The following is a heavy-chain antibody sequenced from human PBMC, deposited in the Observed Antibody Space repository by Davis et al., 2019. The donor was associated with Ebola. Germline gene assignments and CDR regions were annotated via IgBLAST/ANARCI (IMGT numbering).Heavy chain of an antibody. CDR1: GFTFSTYS. CDR3: ARLTVTTSDPINY. Sequence: PGGSLRLSCAASGFTFSTYSMTWVRQAPGKGLEWISSISSSSSSIYYADSVKGRFTISRDNAKKALSLQMNSLRAEDTAVYYCARLTVTTSDPINYWGQGTRVTVSS. CDR2: ISSSSSSI. J-gene: IGHJ4*02. D-gene: IGHD4-17*01. V-gene: IGHV3-21*01.